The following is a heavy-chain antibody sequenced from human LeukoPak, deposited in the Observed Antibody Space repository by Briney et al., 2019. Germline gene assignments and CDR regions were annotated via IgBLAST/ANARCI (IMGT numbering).Heavy chain of an antibody. D-gene: IGHD6-19*01. CDR1: GYTFTIYG. Sequence: ASVNVSCKASGYTFTIYGISWVRQAPGQGLEWMGCISAYNGNTNYAQKLQGRVTMTTDTSTSTAYMELRSLRSDDTAVYYCARGPNSSGWPYYYYGMDVWGQGTTVTVSS. CDR2: ISAYNGNT. CDR3: ARGPNSSGWPYYYYGMDV. V-gene: IGHV1-18*01. J-gene: IGHJ6*02.